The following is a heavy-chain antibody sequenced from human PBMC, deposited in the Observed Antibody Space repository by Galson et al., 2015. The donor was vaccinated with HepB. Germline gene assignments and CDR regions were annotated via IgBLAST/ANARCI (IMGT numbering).Heavy chain of an antibody. V-gene: IGHV3-7*03. Sequence: SLRLSCAASGFTFSSYWMSWVRQAPGKGLEWVANIKQDRSEKYYVDSVKGRFTISRDNAKNSLYLQMNSLRAEDTAVYYCARDRVVRGASFDYWGQGTLVTVSS. CDR3: ARDRVVRGASFDY. CDR2: IKQDRSEK. CDR1: GFTFSSYW. J-gene: IGHJ4*02. D-gene: IGHD3-10*01.